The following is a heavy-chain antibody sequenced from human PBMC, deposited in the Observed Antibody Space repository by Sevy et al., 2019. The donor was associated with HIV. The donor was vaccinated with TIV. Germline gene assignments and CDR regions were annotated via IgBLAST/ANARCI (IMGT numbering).Heavy chain of an antibody. CDR1: GFTFSSYA. V-gene: IGHV3-30-3*01. Sequence: GGSLRLSCAASGFTFSSYAMHWVRQAPGKGLEWVAVISYDGSNKYYADSVKGRFTISRDNSKNTLYLQMNGLRAEDTAVYYCAREGGEIAARPDQLPFDYWGQGTLVTVSS. CDR2: ISYDGSNK. CDR3: AREGGEIAARPDQLPFDY. D-gene: IGHD6-6*01. J-gene: IGHJ4*02.